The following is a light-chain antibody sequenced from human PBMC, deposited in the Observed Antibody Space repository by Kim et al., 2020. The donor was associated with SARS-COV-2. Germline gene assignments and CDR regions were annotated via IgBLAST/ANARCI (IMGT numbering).Light chain of an antibody. CDR1: HSACGNC. J-gene: IGKJ2*01. CDR3: QQHGIDPPNT. V-gene: IGKV3-20*01. Sequence: QRATLSRSNSHSACGNCLAWYKQENGQAPIGHIISVVNRATGNPDRFSGSGCGTDLTHLTSRLAPEEFAVYYCQQHGIDPPNTFGQGTKLEI. CDR2: SVV.